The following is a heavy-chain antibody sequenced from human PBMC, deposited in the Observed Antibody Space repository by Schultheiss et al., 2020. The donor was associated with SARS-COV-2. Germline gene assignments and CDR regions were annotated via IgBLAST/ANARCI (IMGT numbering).Heavy chain of an antibody. Sequence: ASVKVSCKASGYTFTGYYMHWVRQAPGQGFEWMGWINPNNGDTNYAQKFQGRVTMTRDTSISTAYMELSWLRSDDTAVYFCARKGVTGTFAPDNWYLDLWGHGTQVTVSS. V-gene: IGHV1-2*02. CDR2: INPNNGDT. CDR3: ARKGVTGTFAPDNWYLDL. J-gene: IGHJ2*01. D-gene: IGHD1/OR15-1a*01. CDR1: GYTFTGYY.